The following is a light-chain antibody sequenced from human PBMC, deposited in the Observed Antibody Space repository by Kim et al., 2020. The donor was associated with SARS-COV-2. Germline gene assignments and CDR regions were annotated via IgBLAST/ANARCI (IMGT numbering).Light chain of an antibody. V-gene: IGLV2-8*01. CDR1: GMDVGGENY. CDR3: SSYAGSNNLV. CDR2: EVS. Sequence: QAVTISRSGHGMDVGGENYVSGYQQPPGKAHKLVIYEVSKRPSGVPDRFSGSKSGNTASLTVSGLQAEDEADYYCSSYAGSNNLVFGGGTQLTVL. J-gene: IGLJ2*01.